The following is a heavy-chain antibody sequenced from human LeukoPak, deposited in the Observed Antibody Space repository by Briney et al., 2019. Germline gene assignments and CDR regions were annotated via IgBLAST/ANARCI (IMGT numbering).Heavy chain of an antibody. Sequence: GTSVKVSCKASGFTFTSSAVQWVRQGRGQRLEWIGWIVVGSGNTNYAQKFQERVTITRDMSTSTAYMELSSLRSEDTAVYYCAADPYDYGDYVLGYWGQGTLVTVSS. D-gene: IGHD4-17*01. V-gene: IGHV1-58*01. CDR1: GFTFTSSA. CDR3: AADPYDYGDYVLGY. CDR2: IVVGSGNT. J-gene: IGHJ4*02.